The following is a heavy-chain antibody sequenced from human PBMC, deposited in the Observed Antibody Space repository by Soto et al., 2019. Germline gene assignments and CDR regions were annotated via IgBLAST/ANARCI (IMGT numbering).Heavy chain of an antibody. Sequence: XETLCLTCTVSGCSVSSGRYYWSWIRQPPGKGLEWIGYIYYSGSTNYNPSLKSRVTISVDTSKNQFSLKLSSVTAADTAVYYCARDTVEDYYDSSGYLGTWGQGTLVTVSS. D-gene: IGHD3-22*01. CDR3: ARDTVEDYYDSSGYLGT. J-gene: IGHJ5*02. V-gene: IGHV4-61*01. CDR1: GCSVSSGRYY. CDR2: IYYSGST.